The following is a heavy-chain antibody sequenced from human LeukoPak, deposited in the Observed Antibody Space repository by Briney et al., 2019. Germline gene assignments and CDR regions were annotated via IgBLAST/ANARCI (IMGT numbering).Heavy chain of an antibody. V-gene: IGHV3-48*01. Sequence: GGSLRLSCAASGFTFSSYSMNWVRQAPGKGLEWVSYISSRSNTIYYADSVKGRFTISRDNSKNTLYLQMNSLRAEDTAVYYCAKRPYYYGSGSDYYYYMDVWGKGTTVTISS. D-gene: IGHD3-10*01. J-gene: IGHJ6*03. CDR2: ISSRSNTI. CDR3: AKRPYYYGSGSDYYYYMDV. CDR1: GFTFSSYS.